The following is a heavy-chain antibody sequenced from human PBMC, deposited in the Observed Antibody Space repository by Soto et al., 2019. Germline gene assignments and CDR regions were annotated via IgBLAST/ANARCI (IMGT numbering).Heavy chain of an antibody. CDR1: GYTFTSYA. D-gene: IGHD2-2*01. Sequence: ASVKVSCKASGYTFTSYAMHWVRQAPGQRLEWMGWINAGNGNTKYSQKFQGRVTITRDTSASTAYMELRSLRSDDTAVYYCARDGYCTSTGCWTWFDPWGQGTLVTVSS. CDR3: ARDGYCTSTGCWTWFDP. V-gene: IGHV1-3*01. CDR2: INAGNGNT. J-gene: IGHJ5*02.